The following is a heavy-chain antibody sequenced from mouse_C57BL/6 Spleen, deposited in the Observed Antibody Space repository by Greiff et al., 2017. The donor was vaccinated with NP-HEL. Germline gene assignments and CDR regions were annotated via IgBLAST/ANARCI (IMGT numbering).Heavy chain of an antibody. J-gene: IGHJ2*01. CDR2: IYPSDSET. CDR3: APITTVVATPHFDY. Sequence: QVQLQQPGAELVRPGSSVKLSCKASGYTFTSYWMDWVKQRPGQGLEWIGNIYPSDSETHYNQKFKDKATLTVDKSSSTAYMQLSSLTSEDSAVYYCAPITTVVATPHFDYWGQGTTLTVSS. V-gene: IGHV1-61*01. CDR1: GYTFTSYW. D-gene: IGHD1-1*01.